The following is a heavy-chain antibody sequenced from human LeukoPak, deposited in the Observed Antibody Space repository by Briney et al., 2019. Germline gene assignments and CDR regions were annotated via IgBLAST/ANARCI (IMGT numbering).Heavy chain of an antibody. CDR2: IYSGGST. D-gene: IGHD3-22*01. V-gene: IGHV3-53*01. J-gene: IGHJ4*02. Sequence: GGSLRLSCAASGFTVSSNYMSWVRQAPGKGLEWVSVIYSGGSTYYADSVKGRFTISRDNAKNSLYLQMNSLRAEDTAEYFCARDYYDSSSGFDYWGQGTLVTVSS. CDR1: GFTVSSNY. CDR3: ARDYYDSSSGFDY.